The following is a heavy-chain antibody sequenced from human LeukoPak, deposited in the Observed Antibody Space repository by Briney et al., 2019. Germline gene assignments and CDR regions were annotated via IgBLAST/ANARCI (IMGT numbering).Heavy chain of an antibody. V-gene: IGHV3-7*01. Sequence: GGSLRLSCAASGFTFSSHWMSWVRQAPGKGLEWVANIERDGSEKNYVESVKGRFTISRDNAKNTLYLQMNSLRAEDTAVYYCARDNWVDCWGQGTLVTVSS. CDR3: ARDNWVDC. CDR1: GFTFSSHW. CDR2: IERDGSEK. J-gene: IGHJ5*01.